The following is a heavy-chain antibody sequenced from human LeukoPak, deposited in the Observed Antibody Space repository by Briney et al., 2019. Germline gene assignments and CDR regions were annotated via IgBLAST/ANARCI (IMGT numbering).Heavy chain of an antibody. Sequence: PSETLSLTCTVSGYSISSTYYWSWIRQPPGKGLEWIGYFYYSGSTNYNPSLKSRVTISVDTSKNQFSLKLSSVTAADTAVYYCAREDRIVVVPAAIGGWFDPWGQGTLVTVSS. CDR3: AREDRIVVVPAAIGGWFDP. CDR1: GYSISSTYY. CDR2: FYYSGST. D-gene: IGHD2-2*01. J-gene: IGHJ5*02. V-gene: IGHV4-61*01.